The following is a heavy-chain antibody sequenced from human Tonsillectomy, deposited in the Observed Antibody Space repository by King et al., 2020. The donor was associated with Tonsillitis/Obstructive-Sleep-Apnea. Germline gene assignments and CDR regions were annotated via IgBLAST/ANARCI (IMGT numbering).Heavy chain of an antibody. V-gene: IGHV4-34*01. D-gene: IGHD3-3*01. CDR3: AREITTDAFDI. CDR1: GGSFNIYY. Sequence: VQLQQWGAGLLKPSETLSLTCAVYGGSFNIYYWSWIRQPPGKGLEWIGEIDHGGSTNYNPSLKSRVTISADTSKTQFSLKLSSVTAADTAVYYCAREITTDAFDIWGQGTMVTVSS. J-gene: IGHJ3*02. CDR2: IDHGGST.